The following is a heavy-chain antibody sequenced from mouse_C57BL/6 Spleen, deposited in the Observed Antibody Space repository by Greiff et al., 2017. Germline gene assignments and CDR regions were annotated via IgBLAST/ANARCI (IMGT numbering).Heavy chain of an antibody. CDR2: IDPNSGGT. Sequence: VQLQQPGAELVKPGASVKLSCKASGYTFTSYWMHWVKQRPGRGLEWIGTIDPNSGGTKYNEKFKSKATLTVDKPSSTAYMQLSSLTSEDSAVYYCATYYDSTPFAYWGQGTLVTVSA. CDR3: ATYYDSTPFAY. J-gene: IGHJ3*01. CDR1: GYTFTSYW. V-gene: IGHV1-72*01. D-gene: IGHD1-1*01.